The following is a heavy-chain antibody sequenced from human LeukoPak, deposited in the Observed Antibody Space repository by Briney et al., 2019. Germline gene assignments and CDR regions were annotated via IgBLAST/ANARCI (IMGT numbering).Heavy chain of an antibody. CDR1: GYSFTSYW. CDR2: IYPGDSAT. CDR3: ARVMTMVRYFDY. V-gene: IGHV5-51*01. J-gene: IGHJ4*02. D-gene: IGHD3-10*01. Sequence: GESLKISCKGSGYSFTSYWIGWVRQMPGKGLEWMGIIYPGDSATRYSQSFQGQVPISADKSISTAYLQWSSLKASDTAMYYCARVMTMVRYFDYWGQGTLVTVSS.